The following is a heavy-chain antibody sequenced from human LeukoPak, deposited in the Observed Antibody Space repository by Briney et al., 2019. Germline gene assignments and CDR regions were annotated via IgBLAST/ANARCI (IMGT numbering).Heavy chain of an antibody. CDR3: ARESTDYDSSPRDAFDI. D-gene: IGHD3-22*01. CDR2: IYYSGST. J-gene: IGHJ3*02. V-gene: IGHV4-59*01. CDR1: GGSISSYY. Sequence: PSETLSLTCTVSGGSISSYYWSWIRQPPRKGLEWIGYIYYSGSTNYNPSLKSRVTISVDTSKNQFSLKLSSVTAADTAVYYCARESTDYDSSPRDAFDIWGQGTMVTVSS.